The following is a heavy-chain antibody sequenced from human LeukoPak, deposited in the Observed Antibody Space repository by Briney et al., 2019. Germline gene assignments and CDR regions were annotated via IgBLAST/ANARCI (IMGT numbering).Heavy chain of an antibody. Sequence: SQTLSLTCTVSGGSISSYYWSWIRQPPGKGLEWIGYIYYSVSTNYHPSLKSRVTISVDTSKHQFSLKLSSVTAAGTAVYYCARVTYYDFWSGSPLFDYWGQGTLVTVSS. CDR2: IYYSVST. CDR3: ARVTYYDFWSGSPLFDY. D-gene: IGHD3-3*01. V-gene: IGHV4-59*01. J-gene: IGHJ4*02. CDR1: GGSISSYY.